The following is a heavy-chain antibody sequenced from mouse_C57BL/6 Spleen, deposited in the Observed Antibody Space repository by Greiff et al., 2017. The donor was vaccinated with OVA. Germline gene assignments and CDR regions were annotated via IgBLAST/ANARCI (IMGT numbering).Heavy chain of an antibody. Sequence: EVQLMESGGGLVKPGGSLKLSCAASGFTFSSYAMSWVRQTPEKRLEWVATISDGGSYTYYPDNVKGRFTISRDNAKNNLYLQMSHLKSEDTAMYYCAREYSNYGDAMDYWGQGTSVTVSS. J-gene: IGHJ4*01. CDR1: GFTFSSYA. V-gene: IGHV5-4*01. CDR3: AREYSNYGDAMDY. D-gene: IGHD2-5*01. CDR2: ISDGGSYT.